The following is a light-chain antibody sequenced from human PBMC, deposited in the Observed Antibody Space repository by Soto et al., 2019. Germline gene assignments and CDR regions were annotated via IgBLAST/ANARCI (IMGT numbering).Light chain of an antibody. J-gene: IGKJ4*02. Sequence: EIVLTQSPATLSLSPGERATLSCRASQSVSSYLAWYQQKPGQAPRLLIYDASNRATGIPARFSGSGSGTDFTLTISGLEPEDFAVYYCQRRSNWARTFGGGTKVEIK. CDR2: DAS. V-gene: IGKV3-11*01. CDR3: QRRSNWART. CDR1: QSVSSY.